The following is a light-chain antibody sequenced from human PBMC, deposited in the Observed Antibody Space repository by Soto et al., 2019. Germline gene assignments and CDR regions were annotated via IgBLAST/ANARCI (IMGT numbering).Light chain of an antibody. CDR1: SGHSSYI. V-gene: IGLV4-60*03. CDR3: ETWDSNSVV. J-gene: IGLJ2*01. Sequence: QLVLTQSSSASASLGSSVKLTCTLSSGHSSYIIAWHQQQPGKAPRYLMKLEGSGSYNKGSGVPDRFSGSSSGADRYLTISNLQSEDAADYYCETWDSNSVVFGGGTKVTVL. CDR2: LEGSGSY.